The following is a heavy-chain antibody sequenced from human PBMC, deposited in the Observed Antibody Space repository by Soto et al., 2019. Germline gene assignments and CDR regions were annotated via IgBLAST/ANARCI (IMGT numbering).Heavy chain of an antibody. CDR1: GFIFRPYT. D-gene: IGHD2-2*01. CDR3: AKDARPAGYWDIDY. CDR2: IYGSGDRM. Sequence: QLLESGGGLVQPGGSLRLSCAASGFIFRPYTMNWVRQAPGKGLGWVSGIYGSGDRMFYADSVKGRFTISRDNSNITLYLQRNSLRAEDTAVYYCAKDARPAGYWDIDYWGQGTLVTVSS. J-gene: IGHJ4*02. V-gene: IGHV3-23*01.